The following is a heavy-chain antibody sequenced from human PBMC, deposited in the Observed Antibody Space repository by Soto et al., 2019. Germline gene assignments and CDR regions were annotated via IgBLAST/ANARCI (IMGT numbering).Heavy chain of an antibody. CDR1: GYIFSDYW. Sequence: EVQLVQSGAEVKKPGESLRISCKGSGYIFSDYWIDWVRQMPGKGLEWMGLIYPGDSGTRYSPSFQGQVTFSADKSISSAFLQWSSLKASDTAMYYCARQDCRQINCSNDFDYWGHGTLVTASS. V-gene: IGHV5-51*01. J-gene: IGHJ4*01. CDR3: ARQDCRQINCSNDFDY. D-gene: IGHD1-1*01. CDR2: IYPGDSGT.